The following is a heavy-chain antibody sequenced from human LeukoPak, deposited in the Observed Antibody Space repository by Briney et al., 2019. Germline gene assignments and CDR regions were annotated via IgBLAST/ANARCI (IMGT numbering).Heavy chain of an antibody. J-gene: IGHJ4*02. D-gene: IGHD5-18*01. CDR2: ISNSGSYT. CDR3: ARVHRGYSYGRLDY. Sequence: PGGSLRLSCAASGFTFSDEYMSGIRQAPGKGLEWVSYISNSGSYTNYADSVKGRFTISRDNAKNSLYLEMNSLRDEDTAVYYCARVHRGYSYGRLDYWGQGTLVTVSS. V-gene: IGHV3-11*06. CDR1: GFTFSDEY.